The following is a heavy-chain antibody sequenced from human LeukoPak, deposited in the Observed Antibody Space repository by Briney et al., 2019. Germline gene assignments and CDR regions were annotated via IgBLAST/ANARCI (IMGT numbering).Heavy chain of an antibody. D-gene: IGHD3-22*01. CDR3: ARDLWNFYDDSGYYRDFDS. J-gene: IGHJ5*01. CDR1: TSR. Sequence: ASVKVSCKATSRISWVRQAPGRGLEWMGWIGSYGGDTYYAQKFQGRVTVTTDTSTSTVYMELRSLRSDDTAVYYCARDLWNFYDDSGYYRDFDSRGQGTLVTVSS. CDR2: IGSYGGDT. V-gene: IGHV1-18*01.